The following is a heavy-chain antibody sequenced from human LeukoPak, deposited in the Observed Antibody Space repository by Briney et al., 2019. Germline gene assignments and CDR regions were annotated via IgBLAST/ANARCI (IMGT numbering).Heavy chain of an antibody. CDR1: GFTFSGFW. V-gene: IGHV3-74*01. J-gene: IGHJ6*02. CDR2: IKYDGSWT. D-gene: IGHD3-10*01. CDR3: AASMVAYGLDV. Sequence: PRGSLRLSCAASGFTFSGFWMHWVRQAPGEGPAWVSQIKYDGSWTTYADSVKGRFTISRDNAKHTLYLQMNSLRAEDTAVYFCAASMVAYGLDVWGQGTTVTVSS.